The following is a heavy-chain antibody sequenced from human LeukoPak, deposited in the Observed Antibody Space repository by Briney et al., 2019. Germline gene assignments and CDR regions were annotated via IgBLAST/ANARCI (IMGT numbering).Heavy chain of an antibody. V-gene: IGHV1-18*01. CDR3: TREMFCRGDRCYRSPSGY. CDR1: GYNFTTYG. D-gene: IGHD2-15*01. J-gene: IGHJ4*02. Sequence: ASVKVSCKASGYNFTTYGITWVRQAPGQGLEWMGWISGYNNNAKYAQNLQGRVTMTTDTSTSTAYMELRSLRSDDTAVYYCTREMFCRGDRCYRSPSGYWGQGTLVTVSP. CDR2: ISGYNNNA.